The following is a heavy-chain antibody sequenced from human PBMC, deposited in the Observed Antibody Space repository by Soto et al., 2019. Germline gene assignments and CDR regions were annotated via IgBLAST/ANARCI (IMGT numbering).Heavy chain of an antibody. Sequence: VQLLDSGGGLAQPGGSLRLSCSASGFIFSSYAMSWVRQGPGKGLEWVSTISGASSGGETNYAMSVRGRFTSSRDNSKTSLYLQMNSRRADEPAVYYGAKGILGPTWFDHWGQGALVTVSA. J-gene: IGHJ5*02. CDR1: GFIFSSYA. D-gene: IGHD2-21*01. V-gene: IGHV3-23*01. CDR3: AKGILGPTWFDH. CDR2: ISGASSGGET.